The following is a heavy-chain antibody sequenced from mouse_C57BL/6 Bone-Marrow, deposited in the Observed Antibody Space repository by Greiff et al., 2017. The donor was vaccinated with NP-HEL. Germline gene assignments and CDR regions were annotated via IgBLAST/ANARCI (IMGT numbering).Heavy chain of an antibody. V-gene: IGHV14-4*01. CDR2: IDPENGDT. D-gene: IGHD1-1*01. Sequence: VQLQQSGAELVRPGASVKLSCTASGFNIKDDYMHWVKQRPEQGLEWIGWIDPENGDTEYASKFQGKATITADTSSNTAYLQLSSLTSEDTAVYYCTRRYYYDGDYGGQGTTLTVSS. CDR1: GFNIKDDY. CDR3: TRRYYYDGDY. J-gene: IGHJ2*01.